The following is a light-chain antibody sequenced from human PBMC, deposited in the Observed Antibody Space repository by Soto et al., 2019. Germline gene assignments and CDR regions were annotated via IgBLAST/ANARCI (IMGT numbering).Light chain of an antibody. J-gene: IGKJ5*01. V-gene: IGKV1-39*01. CDR2: AAS. CDR1: QTISSW. Sequence: DVQVTQSPSTLSGSVGDRVTITCRASQTISSWLAWYQQKPGKAPKLLIYAASSLQSGVPSRFSGSGSGTDFTLTISSPQPEDFATYYCQQSYSTPITFGQGTRLEI. CDR3: QQSYSTPIT.